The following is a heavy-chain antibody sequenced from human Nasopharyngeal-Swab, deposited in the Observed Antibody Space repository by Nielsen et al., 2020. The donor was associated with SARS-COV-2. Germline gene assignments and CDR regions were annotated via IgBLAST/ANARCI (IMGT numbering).Heavy chain of an antibody. CDR2: ISSSSSYI. V-gene: IGHV3-21*01. J-gene: IGHJ4*02. Sequence: VRQMPGKGLEWVSSISSSSSYIYYADSVKGRLTISRDNAKNSLYLQMNSLRAEDTAVYYCARTILSSSPEEGFDYWGQGTLVTVSS. D-gene: IGHD6-6*01. CDR3: ARTILSSSPEEGFDY.